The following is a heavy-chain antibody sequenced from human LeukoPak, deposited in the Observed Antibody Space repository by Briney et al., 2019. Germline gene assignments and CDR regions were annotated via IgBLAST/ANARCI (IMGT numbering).Heavy chain of an antibody. CDR2: IIPILGIA. D-gene: IGHD3-10*01. J-gene: IGHJ3*02. CDR1: GGTFSSYA. V-gene: IGHV1-69*04. CDR3: AREVITMVQGVITKPENAFDI. Sequence: GASVKVSCKASGGTFSSYAISWVRQAPGLGLEWMGRIIPILGIANYAQKFQGRVTITADKSTSTAYMELSSLRSEDTAVYYCAREVITMVQGVITKPENAFDIWGQGTMVTVSS.